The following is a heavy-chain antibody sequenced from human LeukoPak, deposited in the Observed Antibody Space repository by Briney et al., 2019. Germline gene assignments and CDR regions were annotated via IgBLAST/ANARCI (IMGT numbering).Heavy chain of an antibody. J-gene: IGHJ6*02. D-gene: IGHD4-11*01. V-gene: IGHV3-30*03. CDR3: ARAQVDYNNGPGSRGYYSYGMDV. Sequence: GGSLRLSCAASGFTFGSYGMHWVRQAPGKGLEWVAAISYDGSYKYYADSVKDRFTISRDFSKNTLYLRMSSLRAEDTAVYYCARAQVDYNNGPGSRGYYSYGMDVWGRGTTVTVSS. CDR1: GFTFGSYG. CDR2: ISYDGSYK.